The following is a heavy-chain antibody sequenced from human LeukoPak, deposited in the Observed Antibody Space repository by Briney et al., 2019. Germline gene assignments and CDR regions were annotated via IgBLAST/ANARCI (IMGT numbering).Heavy chain of an antibody. V-gene: IGHV3-21*01. J-gene: IGHJ4*02. CDR1: GFTFSPYT. CDR2: IDTSSSYI. CDR3: ARERVEMATSFDF. D-gene: IGHD5-24*01. Sequence: GGSPRLSCAASGFTFSPYTMNWVRQAPGKGLEWVSSIDTSSSYIYYADSVKGRFTIYRDNAKTSLYLQMNGLSAEDTAVYYCARERVEMATSFDFWGQGTLVTVSS.